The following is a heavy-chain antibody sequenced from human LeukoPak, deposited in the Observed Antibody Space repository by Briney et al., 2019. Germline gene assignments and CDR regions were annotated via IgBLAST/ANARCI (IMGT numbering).Heavy chain of an antibody. CDR3: TLTTDSIGMVATLGY. J-gene: IGHJ4*02. D-gene: IGHD5-12*01. V-gene: IGHV3-23*01. Sequence: GGSLRLSCAASGFTFGIYAMSWVRQAPGKGLEWVSGVSGNSGSTYYADSVKGRFTISRDNSKNTLYLQMNSLKTEDTAVYYCTLTTDSIGMVATLGYWGQGTLVTVSS. CDR2: VSGNSGST. CDR1: GFTFGIYA.